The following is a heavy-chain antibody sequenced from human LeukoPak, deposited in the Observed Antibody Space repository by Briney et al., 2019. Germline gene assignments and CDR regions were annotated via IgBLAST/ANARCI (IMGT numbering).Heavy chain of an antibody. CDR3: AKDRAEKYQLLEFFDY. CDR2: ISSSSSTI. V-gene: IGHV3-48*01. Sequence: GGSLRLSCAASGFTFSSYSMNWVRQAPGKGLEWVSYISSSSSTIYYADSVKGRFTISRDNAKNSLYLQMNSLRAEDTAVYYCAKDRAEKYQLLEFFDYWGQGTLVTVSS. D-gene: IGHD2-2*01. J-gene: IGHJ4*02. CDR1: GFTFSSYS.